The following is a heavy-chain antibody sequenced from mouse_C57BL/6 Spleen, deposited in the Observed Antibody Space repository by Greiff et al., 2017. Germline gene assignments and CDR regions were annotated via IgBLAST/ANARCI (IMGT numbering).Heavy chain of an antibody. V-gene: IGHV1-59*01. D-gene: IGHD1-1*01. CDR1: GYTFTSYW. J-gene: IGHJ2*01. CDR3: ARRDYYGSSYYFYS. CDR2: IDPSDSYT. Sequence: VQLQQPGAELVRPGTSVKLSCKASGYTFTSYWMHWVKQRPGQGLEWIGVIDPSDSYTNYNQKFQGKATLTVDTSSSTAYMQLRSLTSEDSAVYYCARRDYYGSSYYFYSWGQGTTLTVSS.